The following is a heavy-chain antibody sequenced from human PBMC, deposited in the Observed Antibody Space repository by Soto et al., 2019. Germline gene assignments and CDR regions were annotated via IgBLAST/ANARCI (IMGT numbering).Heavy chain of an antibody. CDR2: INRSGST. J-gene: IGHJ4*02. CDR3: ARLSIAGSIDY. V-gene: IGHV4-34*01. Sequence: SETLSLTCAVYGGSFSGYYWSWIRQPPGKGLEWIGEINRSGSTNYNPSLKSRVTISVDTSKNQFSLKLSSVTAADTAVYYCARLSIAGSIDYWGQGTLVTVSS. CDR1: GGSFSGYY. D-gene: IGHD6-6*01.